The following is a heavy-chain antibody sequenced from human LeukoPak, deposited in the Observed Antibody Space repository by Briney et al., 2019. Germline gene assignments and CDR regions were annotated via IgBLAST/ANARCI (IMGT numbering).Heavy chain of an antibody. CDR2: INHSGST. V-gene: IGHV4-34*01. D-gene: IGHD6-19*01. CDR1: GGSFSGYY. J-gene: IGHJ3*02. CDR3: ARLGAFDI. Sequence: SETLSLTCAVYGGSFSGYYWSWIRQPPGKGLEWIGEINHSGSTNYNPSLKSRVTISVDTSKNQFSLKLSSVTAADTAVYYCARLGAFDIWGQGTMVTVSS.